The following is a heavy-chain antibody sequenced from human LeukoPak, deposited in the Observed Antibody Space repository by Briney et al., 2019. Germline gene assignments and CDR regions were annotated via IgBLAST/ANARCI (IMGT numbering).Heavy chain of an antibody. D-gene: IGHD5-12*01. CDR1: GVTFSRYA. CDR3: ARDYSGYEGYFDH. J-gene: IGHJ4*02. CDR2: ISSNGGST. Sequence: GGYLRFSCSASGVTFSRYAMHWVHQAPGKGLKYVSAISSNGGSTYYVDSVKGRFTISRDNSKNTLYLQMNSLRVEDTAVYYCARDYSGYEGYFDHWGQGTLVTVSS. V-gene: IGHV3-64*04.